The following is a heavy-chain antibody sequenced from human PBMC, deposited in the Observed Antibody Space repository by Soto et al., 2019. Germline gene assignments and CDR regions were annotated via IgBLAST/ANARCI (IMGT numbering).Heavy chain of an antibody. CDR3: ARSSLTYFEF. V-gene: IGHV3-11*01. CDR2: ISGSGSTT. CDR1: GFTFSDYY. J-gene: IGHJ4*02. Sequence: XGSLGLSCTASGFTFSDYYMSWIRQAPGKGLEWLAYISGSGSTTYYTDSVKGRFAISRDNARTSLYLQINSLRVEDSAVYYCARSSLTYFEFWGQGTLVTVSS.